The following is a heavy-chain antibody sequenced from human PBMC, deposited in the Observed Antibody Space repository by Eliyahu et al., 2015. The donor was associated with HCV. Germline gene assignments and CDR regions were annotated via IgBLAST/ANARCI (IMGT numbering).Heavy chain of an antibody. CDR3: ARGNWHYFDY. J-gene: IGHJ4*02. V-gene: IGHV4-30-4*01. Sequence: QVQLQESGPGLVKPSQTLSLTCTVSGGSISSGDYYWSWIRQSPGKGLEWIGYIYYSGSTYYKPSLKSRVTISVDTSKNQFSLKLSSVTAADTAVYYCARGNWHYFDYWGQGTLVTVSS. D-gene: IGHD1-20*01. CDR1: GGSISSGDYY. CDR2: IYYSGST.